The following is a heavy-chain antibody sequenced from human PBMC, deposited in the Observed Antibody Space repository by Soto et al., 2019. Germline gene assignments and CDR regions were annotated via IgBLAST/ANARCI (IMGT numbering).Heavy chain of an antibody. CDR2: FIPMFGTP. CDR1: GGTFRSYA. D-gene: IGHD6-19*01. V-gene: IGHV1-69*14. CDR3: AIMYRSGWGGDLGY. Sequence: QVQLVQSGAEVKKPGSSVKVSCKASGGTFRSYAITWVRQAPGQGLEWMGGFIPMFGTPNYAQKVQDRVSITAEKATNTAYMDLSSLRLDATAVYYCAIMYRSGWGGDLGYWGQGTLVTVAS. J-gene: IGHJ4*02.